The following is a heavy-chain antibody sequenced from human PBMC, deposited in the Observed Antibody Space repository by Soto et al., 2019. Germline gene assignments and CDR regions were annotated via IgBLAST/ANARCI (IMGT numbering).Heavy chain of an antibody. CDR1: GCTFNNYA. Sequence: QVQLVQSGAEVKKPGSSVKVSCKASGCTFNNYAISWVRQAPGQGLEWMGGIIPIIGTADYAHKFQGRLAISADESTGTTFMELSSLRSEDTALYYCARGGVDVVATSAFDYWGQGTLVTVSS. CDR3: ARGGVDVVATSAFDY. CDR2: IIPIIGTA. J-gene: IGHJ4*02. V-gene: IGHV1-69*01. D-gene: IGHD5-12*01.